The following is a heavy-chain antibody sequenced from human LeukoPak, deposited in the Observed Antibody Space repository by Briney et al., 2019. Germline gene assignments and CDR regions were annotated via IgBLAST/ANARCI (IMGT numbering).Heavy chain of an antibody. Sequence: SVKVSCKASGGTFSSYAISWVRQAPGQGLEWMGGIIPIFGTANYAQKFQGRVTITTDESTSTAYMELSSLRSEDTAVYYCATVGEYYYDSSVYYSVFDYWGQGTLVTVSS. CDR1: GGTFSSYA. D-gene: IGHD3-22*01. V-gene: IGHV1-69*05. CDR3: ATVGEYYYDSSVYYSVFDY. J-gene: IGHJ4*02. CDR2: IIPIFGTA.